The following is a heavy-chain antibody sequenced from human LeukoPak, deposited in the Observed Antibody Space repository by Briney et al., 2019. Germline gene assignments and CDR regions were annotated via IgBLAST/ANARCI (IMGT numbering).Heavy chain of an antibody. V-gene: IGHV3-73*01. Sequence: PGGSLRPSCAASGFTFSGSAMHWVRQASGKGLEWVGRIRNKDYNYATAYAAPVKGRFIISGDDSKNTAYLQMNSLKTEDTAVYYCTRRSEAGATEFDYWGQGALVTVSS. CDR2: IRNKDYNYAT. J-gene: IGHJ4*02. CDR1: GFTFSGSA. CDR3: TRRSEAGATEFDY. D-gene: IGHD1-26*01.